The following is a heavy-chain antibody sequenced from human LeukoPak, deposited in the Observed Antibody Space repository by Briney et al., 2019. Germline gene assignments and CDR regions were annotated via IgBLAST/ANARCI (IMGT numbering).Heavy chain of an antibody. D-gene: IGHD6-13*01. CDR1: GFTFSSYA. J-gene: IGHJ6*03. CDR2: ISYDGSNK. Sequence: GGSLRLSCAASGFTFSSYAMHWVRQAPGKGLEWVAVISYDGSNKYYADSVKGRFTISRDNAKNSLYLQMNSLRAEDTAVYYCARAHSSSWYLYYYYYYMDVWGKGTTVTVSS. CDR3: ARAHSSSWYLYYYYYYMDV. V-gene: IGHV3-30*04.